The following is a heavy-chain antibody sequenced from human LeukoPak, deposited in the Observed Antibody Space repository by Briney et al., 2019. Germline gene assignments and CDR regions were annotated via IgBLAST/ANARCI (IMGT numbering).Heavy chain of an antibody. J-gene: IGHJ4*02. V-gene: IGHV4-59*01. CDR2: IYYSGST. Sequence: PSETLSLTCAVYGGSFSGYYCNWIRQPPGKGLEWIGYIYYSGSTNSNPSLKSRVTISVDTSKNQFSLRLSSVTAADTAVYYCARYYDNTGSLDYWGQGTLVTVSS. CDR3: ARYYDNTGSLDY. D-gene: IGHD3-22*01. CDR1: GGSFSGYY.